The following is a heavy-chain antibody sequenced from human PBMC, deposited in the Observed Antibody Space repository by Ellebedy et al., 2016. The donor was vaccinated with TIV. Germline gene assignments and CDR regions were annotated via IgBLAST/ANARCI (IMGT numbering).Heavy chain of an antibody. CDR2: IYYTGST. V-gene: IGHV4-59*11. J-gene: IGHJ4*02. Sequence: SETLSLXCTVSGDSISSHYWNWIRQPPGKGLEWIGYIYYTGSTNHNPSLKSRVTTSVDTSKNQFSLKLSSVTAADTAVYYCARLPHRGIGELLYFDYWGQGTLVTVSS. CDR3: ARLPHRGIGELLYFDY. CDR1: GDSISSHY. D-gene: IGHD3-10*01.